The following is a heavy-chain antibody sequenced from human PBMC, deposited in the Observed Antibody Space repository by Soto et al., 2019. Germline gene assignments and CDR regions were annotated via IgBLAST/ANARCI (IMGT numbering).Heavy chain of an antibody. Sequence: QVQLQESGPGLVKPSQTLSLTCTVSGDSISSGGYDWNWIRQDPGKGLEWIGYIYDSGNTYYNPSLKSXXNXSXXTSKNQFSLKLSSVTAADTAVYYCASTYRSSWFECWGQGTLVTVSS. CDR3: ASTYRSSWFEC. V-gene: IGHV4-31*03. J-gene: IGHJ5*01. CDR2: IYDSGNT. D-gene: IGHD6-13*01. CDR1: GDSISSGGYD.